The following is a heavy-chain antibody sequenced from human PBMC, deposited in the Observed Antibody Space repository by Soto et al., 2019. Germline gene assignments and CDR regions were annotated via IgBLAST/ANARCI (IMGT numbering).Heavy chain of an antibody. CDR1: GYSFTTYG. J-gene: IGHJ4*02. D-gene: IGHD3-10*01. Sequence: QVQLVQSGAEVRQPGASVKVSCKASGYSFTTYGMSWVRQAPGQGLEYMGWINGYGHGAKYVQRFQGRFSMTTDTSTNIVYMDLRSLTSDDTAVYYCVRDLNGDFYYWGQGTVVIVSP. V-gene: IGHV1-18*01. CDR3: VRDLNGDFYY. CDR2: INGYGHGA.